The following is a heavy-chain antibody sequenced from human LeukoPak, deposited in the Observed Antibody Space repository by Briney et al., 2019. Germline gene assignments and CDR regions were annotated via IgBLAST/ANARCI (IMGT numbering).Heavy chain of an antibody. Sequence: SVKVSCKASGGTFSSYAISWVRQAPGQGLEWMGGIIPIFGTANYAQKFQGRVTMTEDTSTDTAYMELSSLRSEDTAVYYCATDPSSIVGATNIDAFDIWGQGTMVTVSS. CDR3: ATDPSSIVGATNIDAFDI. J-gene: IGHJ3*02. D-gene: IGHD1-26*01. V-gene: IGHV1-69*06. CDR2: IIPIFGTA. CDR1: GGTFSSYA.